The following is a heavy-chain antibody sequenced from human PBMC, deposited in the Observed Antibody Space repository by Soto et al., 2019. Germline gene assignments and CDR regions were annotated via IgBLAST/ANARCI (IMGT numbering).Heavy chain of an antibody. CDR2: IYYSGST. CDR3: ARGGSSNYYYYYGMDV. J-gene: IGHJ6*02. V-gene: IGHV4-31*03. CDR1: GGSISSGGYY. D-gene: IGHD6-13*01. Sequence: QVQLQESGPGLVKPSQTLSLTCTVSGGSISSGGYYWSWIRQHPGKGLEWIGYIYYSGSTYYNPSLKSRVTISLDTSKNQFSLKLSSVTAADTAVYYCARGGSSNYYYYYGMDVWGQGTTVTVSS.